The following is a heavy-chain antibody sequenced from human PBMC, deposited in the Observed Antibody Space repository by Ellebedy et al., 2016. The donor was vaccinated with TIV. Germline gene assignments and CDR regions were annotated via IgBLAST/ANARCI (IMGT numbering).Heavy chain of an antibody. CDR1: GYTFTGYY. V-gene: IGHV1-2*04. Sequence: ASVKVSCKASGYTFTGYYMHWVRQAPGQGLEWMGWINPNSGGTNYAQKFQGWVTMTRDTSISTAYMELSRLRSDDTAVYYCARIGYSSGAADFDYWGQGTLVTVSS. J-gene: IGHJ4*02. CDR3: ARIGYSSGAADFDY. CDR2: INPNSGGT. D-gene: IGHD6-25*01.